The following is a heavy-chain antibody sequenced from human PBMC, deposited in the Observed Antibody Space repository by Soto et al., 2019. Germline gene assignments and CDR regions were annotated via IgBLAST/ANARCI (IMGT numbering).Heavy chain of an antibody. J-gene: IGHJ4*02. Sequence: EVQLVESGGGLVKPGGSLRLSCAASGFTFGSYSMNWVRQAPGKGLEWVSSISSSSSYIYYADSVKGRFTISRDNAKNSLYLQMNSLRAEDTAVSYCARDLYSSSARYFDYWGQGTLVTVSS. CDR3: ARDLYSSSARYFDY. V-gene: IGHV3-21*01. CDR2: ISSSSSYI. CDR1: GFTFGSYS. D-gene: IGHD6-6*01.